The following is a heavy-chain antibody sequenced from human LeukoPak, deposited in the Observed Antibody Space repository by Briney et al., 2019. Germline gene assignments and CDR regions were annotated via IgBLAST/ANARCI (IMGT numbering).Heavy chain of an antibody. D-gene: IGHD3-9*01. CDR1: GFTFSSYE. J-gene: IGHJ4*02. V-gene: IGHV3-20*04. CDR2: INWNGDNT. Sequence: PGGSLRLSCAASGFTFSSYEMNWVRQAPGKGLEWVSGINWNGDNTNYADSLKGRFTISRDNAKNSLYLQMNSLRAEDTALYYCARGSTHYDVLTGYHYYFDYWGQGTLVTVSS. CDR3: ARGSTHYDVLTGYHYYFDY.